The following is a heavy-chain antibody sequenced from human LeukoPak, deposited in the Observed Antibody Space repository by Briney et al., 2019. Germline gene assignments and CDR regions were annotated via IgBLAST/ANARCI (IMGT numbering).Heavy chain of an antibody. CDR1: GFSFSSYG. V-gene: IGHV3-23*01. CDR3: AKAYCTSSSCSLDYYGLDV. D-gene: IGHD2-2*01. Sequence: GGSPRLSCAASGFSFSSYGMTWVRQAPGKGLEWVSGISGSGGSTYYADPVKGRFTISRDNSKNTLYLQMNSLRAEDTAVYYCAKAYCTSSSCSLDYYGLDVWGQGTTVTVSS. CDR2: ISGSGGST. J-gene: IGHJ6*02.